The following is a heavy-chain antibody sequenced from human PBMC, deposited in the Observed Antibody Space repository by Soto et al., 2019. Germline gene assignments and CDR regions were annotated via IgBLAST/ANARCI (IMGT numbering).Heavy chain of an antibody. CDR1: GGTFSSYA. D-gene: IGHD3-3*01. V-gene: IGHV1-69*06. CDR2: IIPIFGTA. J-gene: IGHJ6*02. Sequence: ASVKVSCKXSGGTFSSYAISWVRQAPGQGLEWMGGIIPIFGTANYAQKFQGRVTITADKSTSTAYMELSSLRSEDTAVYYCARMGGITIFGVDTYYYYGMDVWGQGTTVTVSS. CDR3: ARMGGITIFGVDTYYYYGMDV.